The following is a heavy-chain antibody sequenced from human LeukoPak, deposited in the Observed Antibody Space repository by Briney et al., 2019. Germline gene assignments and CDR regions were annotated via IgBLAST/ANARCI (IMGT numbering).Heavy chain of an antibody. V-gene: IGHV4-38-2*02. CDR1: GYSISSGYY. CDR2: IYHSGST. CDR3: ARVYLVEATCDY. Sequence: SETLSLSCTVSGYSISSGYYWGWIRQPPGKGLEWIGSIYHSGSTYYNPSLKSRVTISVDTSKNQFSLKLISVTAADTAVYYCARVYLVEATCDYWGQGTLVTVSS. D-gene: IGHD1-26*01. J-gene: IGHJ4*02.